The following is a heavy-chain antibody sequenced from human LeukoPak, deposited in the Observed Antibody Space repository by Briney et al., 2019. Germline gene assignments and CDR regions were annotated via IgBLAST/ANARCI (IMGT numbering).Heavy chain of an antibody. CDR2: IIPIFGTA. Sequence: ASVKVSCKASGGTFSSYAISWVRQAPGQGLEWMGRIIPIFGTANYAQKFQGRVTITTDESTSTAYMELSSLRSEDTAVYYCARTDTIFGVVTEGRSPFDIWGQGTMVTVSS. V-gene: IGHV1-69*05. CDR1: GGTFSSYA. CDR3: ARTDTIFGVVTEGRSPFDI. D-gene: IGHD3-3*01. J-gene: IGHJ3*02.